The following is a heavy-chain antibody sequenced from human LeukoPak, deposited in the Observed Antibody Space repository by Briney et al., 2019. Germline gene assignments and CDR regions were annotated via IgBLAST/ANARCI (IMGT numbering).Heavy chain of an antibody. CDR3: ALAVAGFFDY. CDR1: GFTFSSYS. V-gene: IGHV3-48*01. CDR2: ISSSGSNI. Sequence: GGSLRLSCAASGFTFSSYSMNWVRQAPGKGLEWVSYISSSGSNIYYADSVKGRFTISRDNSKNSLYLQMNSLRAEDTAVYYCALAVAGFFDYWGQGTLVTVSS. D-gene: IGHD6-19*01. J-gene: IGHJ4*02.